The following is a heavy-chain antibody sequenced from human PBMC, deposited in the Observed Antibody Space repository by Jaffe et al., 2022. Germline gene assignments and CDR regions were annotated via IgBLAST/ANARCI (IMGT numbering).Heavy chain of an antibody. J-gene: IGHJ3*02. CDR2: MPHDGSNI. CDR1: GFSFYDSG. D-gene: IGHD3-16*01. V-gene: IGHV3-30*02. Sequence: QGRLVESGGDVVRPGGSLRLSCVGSGFSFYDSGMHWVRRTPGKGLEWVAFMPHDGSNIFYGDSVRGRFVISRDDSKNTLYLQMNRLRREDTAVYYCATDLGGGGIWGQGTKVTVSS. CDR3: ATDLGGGGI.